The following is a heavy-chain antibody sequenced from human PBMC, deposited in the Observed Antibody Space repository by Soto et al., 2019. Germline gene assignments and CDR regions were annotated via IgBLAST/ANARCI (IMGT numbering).Heavy chain of an antibody. J-gene: IGHJ6*02. D-gene: IGHD4-17*01. CDR2: IYPGDSDT. CDR3: VRTRHGGQYYFCLGLDV. V-gene: IGHV5-51*01. CDR1: GYSFTSYW. Sequence: PGEALKISCKGSGYSFTSYWIGWVRQMPGKGLEWMGIIYPGDSDTRYSPSFQGQVTISADKSISTAYLQWSSLKASDTAMYYCVRTRHGGQYYFCLGLDVWGQGTMVTVAS.